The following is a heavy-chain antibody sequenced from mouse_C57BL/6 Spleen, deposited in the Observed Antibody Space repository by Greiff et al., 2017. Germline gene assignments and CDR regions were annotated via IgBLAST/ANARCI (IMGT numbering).Heavy chain of an antibody. J-gene: IGHJ1*03. CDR3: TRTCGSSDVDGYFGV. CDR2: IYPGNSDT. D-gene: IGHD1-1*01. V-gene: IGHV1-5*01. CDR1: GYTFTSYW. Sequence: VQLQQPGTVLVRPGASVKMSCKTSGYTFTSYWMHWVKQRPGQGLEWIGAIYPGNSDTSYNQKFKGKATLTAVTSASTAYMELSSLTNEDSAVDYCTRTCGSSDVDGYFGVWGTGTTVTVSS.